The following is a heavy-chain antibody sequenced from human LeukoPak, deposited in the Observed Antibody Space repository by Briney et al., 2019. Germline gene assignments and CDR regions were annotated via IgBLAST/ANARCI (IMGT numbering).Heavy chain of an antibody. J-gene: IGHJ4*02. V-gene: IGHV4-38-2*02. D-gene: IGHD6-19*01. CDR2: IYHSGST. Sequence: SETLSLTCTVSGYSISSGNYWGWIRQPPGKGLEWIGYIYHSGSTYYNPSLKSRVTISVDTSKNQFSLQLNSVTPEDTAVYYCARGYSSGWYWAQRVATAIDYWGQGTLVTVSS. CDR3: ARGYSSGWYWAQRVATAIDY. CDR1: GYSISSGNY.